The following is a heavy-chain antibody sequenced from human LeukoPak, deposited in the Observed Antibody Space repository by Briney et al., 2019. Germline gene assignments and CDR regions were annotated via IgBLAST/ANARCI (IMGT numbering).Heavy chain of an antibody. CDR1: GFTFRSYW. Sequence: GGSLRLFCAASGFTFRSYWMHWVRQVPGKGLVWVSLINSDGAASHADSVKGRFTISRDNAENTLYLQMNSLRAEDTAVYYCARSAADAFDYWGQGTLVTVSS. J-gene: IGHJ4*02. CDR3: ARSAADAFDY. V-gene: IGHV3-74*01. CDR2: INSDGAA.